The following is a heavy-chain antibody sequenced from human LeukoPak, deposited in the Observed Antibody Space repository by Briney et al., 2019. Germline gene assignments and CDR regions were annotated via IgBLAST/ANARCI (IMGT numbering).Heavy chain of an antibody. CDR3: AKNCGGDCQRRPPG. V-gene: IGHV3-30*18. J-gene: IGHJ4*02. CDR1: GFTFSSYG. CDR2: ISYDGSNK. D-gene: IGHD2-21*02. Sequence: GGSLRLSCAASGFTFSSYGMHWVRQAPGKGLEWVAVISYDGSNKYYADSVKGRFTISRDNSKNTLYLQMNSLRAEDTAVYYCAKNCGGDCQRRPPGWGQGTLVTVSS.